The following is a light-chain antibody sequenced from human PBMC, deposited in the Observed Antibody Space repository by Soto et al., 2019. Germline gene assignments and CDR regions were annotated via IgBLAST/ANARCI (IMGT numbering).Light chain of an antibody. V-gene: IGKV3-20*01. J-gene: IGKJ1*01. CDR2: GAS. Sequence: EIVLTQSPGTLSLSPGERATLSCRASQSVRSNYLAWYQQKPGQAPRLLIYGASSRATGIPDRFSGSVSGTDFTLTINSLEPEDFAVYYCQQYGRSTRTFGQGTKVEIK. CDR1: QSVRSNY. CDR3: QQYGRSTRT.